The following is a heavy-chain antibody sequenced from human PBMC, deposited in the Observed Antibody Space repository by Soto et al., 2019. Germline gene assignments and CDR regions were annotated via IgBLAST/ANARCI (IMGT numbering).Heavy chain of an antibody. CDR2: ISYDGSNK. V-gene: IGHV3-30-3*01. J-gene: IGHJ6*02. Sequence: GGSLRLSCAASGFTFSSYAMSWVRQAPGKGLEWVAVISYDGSNKYYADSAKGRFTISRDNSENTLYLQLNSLRVEDTAVYYCARDRYCSGGSCPDFYYGIDVWGPGATVTVSS. CDR3: ARDRYCSGGSCPDFYYGIDV. CDR1: GFTFSSYA. D-gene: IGHD2-15*01.